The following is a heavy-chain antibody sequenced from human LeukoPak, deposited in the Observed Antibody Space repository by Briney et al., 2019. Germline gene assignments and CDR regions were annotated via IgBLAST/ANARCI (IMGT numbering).Heavy chain of an antibody. V-gene: IGHV4-34*01. D-gene: IGHD3-22*01. CDR3: ARGPHTGVNYYDSSGYYY. J-gene: IGHJ4*02. CDR2: INHSGST. CDR1: GGSFSGYD. Sequence: SETLSLTCAVYGGSFSGYDLSCIRQPPGKGLEWIGAINHSGSTNYDPSLKSRVTISVDTSKNQFSLKLSSVTAADTAVYYCARGPHTGVNYYDSSGYYYWGQGTLVTVSS.